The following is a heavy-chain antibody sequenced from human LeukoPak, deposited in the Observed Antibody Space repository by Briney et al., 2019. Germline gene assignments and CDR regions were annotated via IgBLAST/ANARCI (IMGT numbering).Heavy chain of an antibody. D-gene: IGHD1-26*01. Sequence: SETLSLTCTVSGGSISSYYWSWIRQPAGKGLEWIGRIYTSGSTNYNPSLKSRVTMSVDTSKNQFSLKLSSVTAADTAVYYCARDGSYPLCYYYGMDVWGQGTTVTVSS. CDR2: IYTSGST. CDR3: ARDGSYPLCYYYGMDV. J-gene: IGHJ6*02. V-gene: IGHV4-4*07. CDR1: GGSISSYY.